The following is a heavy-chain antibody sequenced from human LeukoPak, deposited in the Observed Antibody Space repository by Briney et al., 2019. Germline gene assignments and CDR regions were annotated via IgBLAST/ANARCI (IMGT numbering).Heavy chain of an antibody. D-gene: IGHD6-13*01. CDR3: ARDGHSGIAAALPNYYFDY. V-gene: IGHV4-38-2*02. CDR1: GYSISSGYY. Sequence: SETLSLTCTVSGYSISSGYYWGWIRQPPGKGLEWIGSIYHSGSTYYNPSLKSRVTISVDTSKNQFSLKLSSVTAADTAVYYCARDGHSGIAAALPNYYFDYWGQGTLVTVSS. CDR2: IYHSGST. J-gene: IGHJ4*02.